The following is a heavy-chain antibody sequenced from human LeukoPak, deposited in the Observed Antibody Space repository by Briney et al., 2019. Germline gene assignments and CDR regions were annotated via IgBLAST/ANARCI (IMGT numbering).Heavy chain of an antibody. J-gene: IGHJ5*02. CDR3: ATDGAGFDT. CDR1: GFTFNDYY. CDR2: INIGGTNT. V-gene: IGHV3-11*01. Sequence: GGSLRLSCAASGFTFNDYYMSWIRQAPGKGLEWLTYINIGGTNTHYADSVKGRFTISRDNAKKSLYLEMNNLRAEDTAVYYCATDGAGFDTWGQGVLVTVSS.